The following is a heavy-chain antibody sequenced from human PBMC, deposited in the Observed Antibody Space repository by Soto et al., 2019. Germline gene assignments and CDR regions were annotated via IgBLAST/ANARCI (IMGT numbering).Heavy chain of an antibody. Sequence: EVQLLESGGDLVQPGGSLKLSCPPSGLTFSTYGINWVPQAPGKGLEWVAGISGGGISTYYADSVKGRFTISRDNSKNTVFLEMNSLRVEDTALYYCAKEGTTVGRFFDYWGRGTLVTVSS. J-gene: IGHJ4*01. V-gene: IGHV3-23*01. CDR2: ISGGGIST. CDR3: AKEGTTVGRFFDY. D-gene: IGHD4-17*01. CDR1: GLTFSTYG.